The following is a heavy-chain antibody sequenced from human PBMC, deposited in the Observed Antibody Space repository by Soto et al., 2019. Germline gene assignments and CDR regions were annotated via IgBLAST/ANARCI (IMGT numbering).Heavy chain of an antibody. CDR1: GYTFTSYG. D-gene: IGHD2-8*01. V-gene: IGHV1-18*01. J-gene: IGHJ4*02. CDR2: ISAYNGNT. CDR3: ARGYCTNGVCYTYFDY. Sequence: GASVKVSCKASGYTFTSYGISWVRQAPGQGLEWMGWISAYNGNTNYAQKLQGRVTMTTDTSTSTAYMELRSLRSDDTAVYYCARGYCTNGVCYTYFDYWGQGTLVTVSS.